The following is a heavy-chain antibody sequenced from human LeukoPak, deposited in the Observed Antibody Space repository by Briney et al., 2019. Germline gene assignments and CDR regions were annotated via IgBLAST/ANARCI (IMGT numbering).Heavy chain of an antibody. D-gene: IGHD3-22*01. CDR2: INSDGSST. CDR1: GFTFSYYW. V-gene: IGHV3-74*01. CDR3: XKTMYYYDSSGLDY. J-gene: IGHJ4*02. Sequence: PGGSLRLSCAASGFTFSYYWMHWVRQAPGKGLVWVSRINSDGSSTSYADSVKGRFTMSRDNAKNTVYLQMNSLRAEDTAVYYXXKTMYYYDSSGLDYWGQGTLVTVSS.